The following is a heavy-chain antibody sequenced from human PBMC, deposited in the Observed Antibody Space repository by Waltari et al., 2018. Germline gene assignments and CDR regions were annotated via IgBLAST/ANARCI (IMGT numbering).Heavy chain of an antibody. CDR3: ARVGYCIGNNCLTGALDI. CDR1: GGAFSTYG. J-gene: IGHJ3*02. CDR2: IIPIFRTT. V-gene: IGHV1-69*01. Sequence: QVQLVQSGTEVKKPGSSLQVSCRSSGGAFSTYGVSWVRQAPGQGLEWLGGIIPIFRTTDYAQNFQGRLTITADESTSTAYLELSSLRSEDTAVYYCARVGYCIGNNCLTGALDIWGQGTLVTVSS. D-gene: IGHD2-15*01.